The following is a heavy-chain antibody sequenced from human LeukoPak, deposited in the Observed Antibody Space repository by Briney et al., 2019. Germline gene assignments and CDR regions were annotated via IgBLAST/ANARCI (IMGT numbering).Heavy chain of an antibody. J-gene: IGHJ4*02. CDR1: GGTFSSYA. Sequence: SVKVSCKASGGTFSSYAINWVRQAPGQGLEWMGGIIPMFTTTNYAQKFQGRVTITADKSTSTSYMELRSLRSDDTAVYYCARALAQGGSFDLYYFDSWGQGSLVTVSS. D-gene: IGHD3-9*01. CDR3: ARALAQGGSFDLYYFDS. V-gene: IGHV1-69*06. CDR2: IIPMFTTT.